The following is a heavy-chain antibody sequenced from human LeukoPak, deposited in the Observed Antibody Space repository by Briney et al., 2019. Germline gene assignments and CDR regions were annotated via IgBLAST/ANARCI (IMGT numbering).Heavy chain of an antibody. CDR2: IYTSGST. J-gene: IGHJ4*02. CDR1: GGSISNYY. CDR3: ARGRKYYYGSGSYRY. D-gene: IGHD3-10*01. Sequence: SETLSLTCTVSGGSISNYYWNWIRQPAGKGLEWIGRIYTSGSTDYNPSLKSRVTMSVDTSKNQFSLKLSSVTAADTAVYYCARGRKYYYGSGSYRYWGQGTLVTVSS. V-gene: IGHV4-4*07.